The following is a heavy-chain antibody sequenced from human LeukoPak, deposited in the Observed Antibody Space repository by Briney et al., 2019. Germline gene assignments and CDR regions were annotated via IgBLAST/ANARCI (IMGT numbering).Heavy chain of an antibody. CDR1: GYTFTGYY. D-gene: IGHD5-18*01. Sequence: ASVKVSCKASGYTFTGYYMHWVRQAPGQGLEWMGWINPNSGGTNYAQKFQGRVTMTRDTSISTAYMELSRLRSDDTAVHYCAXXAXNVXRGYSYGRFDYWGQGTLVTVSS. J-gene: IGHJ4*02. V-gene: IGHV1-2*02. CDR2: INPNSGGT. CDR3: AXXAXNVXRGYSYGRFDY.